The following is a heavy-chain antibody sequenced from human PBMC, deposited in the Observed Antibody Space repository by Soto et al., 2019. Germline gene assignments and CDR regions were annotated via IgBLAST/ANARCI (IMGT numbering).Heavy chain of an antibody. CDR1: GGSISSSSYY. CDR2: IYYSGST. Sequence: QLQLQESGPGLVKPSETLSLTCTVSGGSISSSSYYWGWIRQPPGKGLEWIGSIYYSGSTYYNPSLKSRVTISVDTSKNQFSLKLSSVTAADTAVYYCASILHPDSSSWYWDYWGQGTLVTVSS. J-gene: IGHJ4*02. V-gene: IGHV4-39*01. D-gene: IGHD6-13*01. CDR3: ASILHPDSSSWYWDY.